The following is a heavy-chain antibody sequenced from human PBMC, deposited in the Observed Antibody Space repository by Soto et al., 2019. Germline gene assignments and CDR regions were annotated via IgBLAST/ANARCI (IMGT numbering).Heavy chain of an antibody. V-gene: IGHV5-10-1*01. Sequence: GESLKISCKGSGYSFTSYWISWVRQMPGKGLEWMGRIDPSDSYTNYSPSFQGHVTISADKSISTAYLQWSSLKASDTAMYYCARQSWCSSTSCSYGMDVWGQGTTVTVSS. CDR1: GYSFTSYW. CDR2: IDPSDSYT. CDR3: ARQSWCSSTSCSYGMDV. J-gene: IGHJ6*02. D-gene: IGHD2-2*01.